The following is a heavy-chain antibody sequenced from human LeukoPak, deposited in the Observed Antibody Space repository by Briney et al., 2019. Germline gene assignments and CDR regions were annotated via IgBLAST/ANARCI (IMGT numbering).Heavy chain of an antibody. D-gene: IGHD3-9*01. CDR2: INPSGGST. J-gene: IGHJ4*02. CDR3: ARFTGYLYFDY. V-gene: IGHV1-46*01. CDR1: GYTFTSYY. Sequence: ASVKVSCKASGYTFTSYYMHWVRQAPGQGLEWMEIINPSGGSTSYAQKFQGRVTMSVDTSKNQFSLKLSSVTAADTAVYFCARFTGYLYFDYWGQGTLVTVSS.